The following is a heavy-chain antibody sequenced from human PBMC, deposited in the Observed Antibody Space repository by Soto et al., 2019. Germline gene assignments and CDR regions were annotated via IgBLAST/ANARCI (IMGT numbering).Heavy chain of an antibody. CDR2: MNPNSGNT. D-gene: IGHD3-3*01. V-gene: IGHV1-8*02. Sequence: ASVKVSCKASGYTFTSYDINWVRQATGQGLEWTGWMNPNSGNTGYAQKFQGRVTMTRNTSISTAYMELSSLRSEDTAVYYCASPARNYDFWSGYSFDIWGQGTMVTVSS. CDR3: ASPARNYDFWSGYSFDI. J-gene: IGHJ3*02. CDR1: GYTFTSYD.